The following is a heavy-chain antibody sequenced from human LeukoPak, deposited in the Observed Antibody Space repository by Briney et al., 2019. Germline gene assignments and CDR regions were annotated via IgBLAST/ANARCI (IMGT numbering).Heavy chain of an antibody. J-gene: IGHJ6*02. Sequence: GGSLRLSCVGSRFTLRNYAMHWVRQSPGRGLEWLAVNSYAGDTKYYADSVKGRFTISRDNSKNTLYLQMNSVRAEDTAVYYCARDRLPNNWLLGYYYGMDVWGQGTTVTVSS. V-gene: IGHV3-30-3*01. CDR2: NSYAGDTK. D-gene: IGHD3-9*01. CDR1: RFTLRNYA. CDR3: ARDRLPNNWLLGYYYGMDV.